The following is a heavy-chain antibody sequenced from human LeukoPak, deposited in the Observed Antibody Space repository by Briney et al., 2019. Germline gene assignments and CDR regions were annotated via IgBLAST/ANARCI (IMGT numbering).Heavy chain of an antibody. CDR3: AKKPATIKFPFDI. CDR1: GFSFSTYD. CDR2: ISTTSGYT. D-gene: IGHD5-24*01. J-gene: IGHJ4*02. Sequence: PGGSLRLSCVGSGFSFSTYDMGWVRQTPGKGLEWVSAISTTSGYTEDADSVKGRFTISRDNSQNTLFLQMHSLRAEDTAVYYCAKKPATIKFPFDIWGQGTLVTVSP. V-gene: IGHV3-23*01.